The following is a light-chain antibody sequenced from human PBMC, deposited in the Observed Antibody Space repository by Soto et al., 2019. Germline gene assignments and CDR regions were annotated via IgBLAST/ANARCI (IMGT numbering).Light chain of an antibody. J-gene: IGLJ2*01. CDR3: CSYRSSSTLVV. CDR2: EVS. CDR1: SGDVDDYNY. Sequence: QSVLTQPASVSGSPGQSITISCTGTSGDVDDYNYVSWYQQHPGKAPKLMIYEVSNRPSGVSSRFSGSKSGDTASLTISGLQAEDEANYYCCSYRSSSTLVVFGGGTKVTVL. V-gene: IGLV2-14*01.